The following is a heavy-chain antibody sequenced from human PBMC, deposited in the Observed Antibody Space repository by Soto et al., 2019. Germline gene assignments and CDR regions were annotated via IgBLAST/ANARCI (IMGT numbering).Heavy chain of an antibody. V-gene: IGHV3-23*01. CDR2: IRVGGGDT. Sequence: EVRLLESGGGLAQPGGSRRLSCAASGFTFSSSAMNWVRQAPRKGLEWVSSIRVGGGDTFYADSVRGRFTVSRDISRNTLYLQMNSLRAEDTAIYYCAKCSVGTVRTSGWCNWFDPWGQGTLVTVSS. CDR3: AKCSVGTVRTSGWCNWFDP. J-gene: IGHJ5*02. CDR1: GFTFSSSA. D-gene: IGHD6-19*01.